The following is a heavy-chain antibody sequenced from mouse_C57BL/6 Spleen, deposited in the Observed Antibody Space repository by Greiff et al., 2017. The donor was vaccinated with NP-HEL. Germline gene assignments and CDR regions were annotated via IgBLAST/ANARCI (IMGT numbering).Heavy chain of an antibody. V-gene: IGHV1-61*01. Sequence: QVQLQQSGAELVRPGSSVKLSCKASGYTFTSYWMDWVKQRPGQGLEWIGNIYPSDSETHYNQKFKDKATLTVDKSSSTAYMQLSSLTSEDSAVYYCARSGVTTVVANFDYWGQGTTLTVSS. CDR1: GYTFTSYW. J-gene: IGHJ2*01. D-gene: IGHD1-1*01. CDR2: IYPSDSET. CDR3: ARSGVTTVVANFDY.